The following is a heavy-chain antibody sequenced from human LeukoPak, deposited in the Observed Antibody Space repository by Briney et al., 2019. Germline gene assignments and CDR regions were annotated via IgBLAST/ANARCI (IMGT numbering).Heavy chain of an antibody. J-gene: IGHJ3*02. Sequence: GASVKVSCKASGYTFTSYDINWVRQATGQGLEWMGWMNPNSGNTGYAQKFQGRVTMTRNTSISTAYMELSSLRSEDTAVYYCAIYDILTGFRAFDIWDQGTMVTVSS. CDR3: AIYDILTGFRAFDI. CDR2: MNPNSGNT. V-gene: IGHV1-8*01. CDR1: GYTFTSYD. D-gene: IGHD3-9*01.